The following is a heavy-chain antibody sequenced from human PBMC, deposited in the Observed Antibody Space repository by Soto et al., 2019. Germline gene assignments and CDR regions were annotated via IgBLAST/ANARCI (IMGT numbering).Heavy chain of an antibody. Sequence: EESLRLSWAPSGFTFVSYAMSWVRQAPGKGLEWVSAISGSGGSTYYADSVKGRFTISRDNSKNTLYLQMNSLRAEDTAVYYCAKDRGPYGSSWPDDAFDIWGQGTMVTVSS. J-gene: IGHJ3*02. CDR1: GFTFVSYA. D-gene: IGHD6-13*01. V-gene: IGHV3-23*01. CDR3: AKDRGPYGSSWPDDAFDI. CDR2: ISGSGGST.